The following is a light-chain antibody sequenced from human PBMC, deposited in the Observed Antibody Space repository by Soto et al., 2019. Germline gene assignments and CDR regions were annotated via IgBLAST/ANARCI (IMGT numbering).Light chain of an antibody. J-gene: IGKJ5*01. Sequence: EIGLTQSPGTLSLSPGERAXXXXXXSQSVSSSQLAWYQQKPGQAXRLLMYGXXIXXTGXXXRLSGSGSGTDFTLTISRLEPEDFAVYYCRQYGSSPITFGQGTRPAIK. CDR1: QSVSSSQ. V-gene: IGKV3-20*01. CDR2: GXX. CDR3: RQYGSSPIT.